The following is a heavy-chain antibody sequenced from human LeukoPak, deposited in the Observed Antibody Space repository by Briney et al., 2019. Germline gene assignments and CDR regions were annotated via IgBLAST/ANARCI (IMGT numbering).Heavy chain of an antibody. D-gene: IGHD2-21*02. CDR3: ARQIDRGDPEDCFDI. V-gene: IGHV5-51*01. J-gene: IGHJ3*02. CDR2: IYPGDSDT. CDR1: GYSFTSYW. Sequence: PGESLKISCKGSGYSFTSYWIGWVRQTPGEGLEWMGIIYPGDSDTRYSPSFQGQITISADRSINTAYLQWSSLKASDTAMYYCARQIDRGDPEDCFDIWGQGTIVTVSA.